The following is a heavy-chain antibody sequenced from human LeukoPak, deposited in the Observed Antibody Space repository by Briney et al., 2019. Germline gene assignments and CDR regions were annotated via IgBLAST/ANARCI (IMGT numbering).Heavy chain of an antibody. D-gene: IGHD2-8*01. Sequence: SETLSLTCTVSGGSISSYYWSWIRQPPGKGLEWIGYIYYSGSTNYNPSLKSRVTISVGTSKNQFSLKLSSVTPADAAVYYFARAAWGMVEYWGQETLVTVSS. J-gene: IGHJ4*02. CDR3: ARAAWGMVEY. CDR2: IYYSGST. V-gene: IGHV4-59*01. CDR1: GGSISSYY.